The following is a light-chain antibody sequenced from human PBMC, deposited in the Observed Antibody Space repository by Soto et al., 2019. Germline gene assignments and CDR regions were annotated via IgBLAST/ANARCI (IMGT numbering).Light chain of an antibody. CDR2: WAS. V-gene: IGKV4-1*01. CDR3: PQYYSPPLT. CDR1: QSVFYNTNNKHY. J-gene: IGKJ4*01. Sequence: DIVMTQSTDSLAVSLGERATINCKPSQSVFYNTNNKHYIAWYQHKPGQPPRLLIYWASTRESGVPDRFCGTGSCRAFTLTITILQPEHVALYYCPQYYSPPLTFGGRTKVYMK.